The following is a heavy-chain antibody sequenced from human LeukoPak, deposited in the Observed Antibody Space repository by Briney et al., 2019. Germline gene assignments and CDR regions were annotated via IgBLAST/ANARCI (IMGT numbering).Heavy chain of an antibody. V-gene: IGHV3-20*03. CDR3: ARVMPEVAFDI. Sequence: GGSLGLSVAPSGFTFDVYAITWVRQPPGKGLEGVYGINWNGGSTGYADSVKGRFTISRDNAKNSLYLQMNSLRAEDTALYYCARVMPEVAFDIWGQGTMVTVSS. CDR1: GFTFDVYA. D-gene: IGHD2-2*01. CDR2: INWNGGST. J-gene: IGHJ3*02.